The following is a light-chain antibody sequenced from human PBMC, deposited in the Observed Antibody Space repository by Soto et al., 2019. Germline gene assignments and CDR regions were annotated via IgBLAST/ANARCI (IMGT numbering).Light chain of an antibody. J-gene: IGKJ4*01. V-gene: IGKV1-12*01. Sequence: DIQMTQSPSSVSVSVGDRVIITCRASEDISGYLAWYQQRPGKAPNLLISAASNLYDGVPTRFSGRGSGTEFTLTINSLQPEDFATYFCQQGIHFPLAFGGGTKVEVK. CDR2: AAS. CDR1: EDISGY. CDR3: QQGIHFPLA.